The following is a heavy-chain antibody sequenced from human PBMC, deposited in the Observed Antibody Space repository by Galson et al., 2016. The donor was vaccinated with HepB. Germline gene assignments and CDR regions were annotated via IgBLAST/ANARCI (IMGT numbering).Heavy chain of an antibody. D-gene: IGHD1-1*01. J-gene: IGHJ1*01. CDR2: VWNAGDIH. Sequence: SLRLSCAVSGFTFDTYGIHWVRQAPGKRLQWVAVVWNAGDIHSYADSVKGRFTISRDKSKNKVFRHMDSLRVDDTALYYCAGDRGQGSQLDSWGQGTLGGVSS. CDR1: GFTFDTYG. V-gene: IGHV3-33*01. CDR3: AGDRGQGSQLDS.